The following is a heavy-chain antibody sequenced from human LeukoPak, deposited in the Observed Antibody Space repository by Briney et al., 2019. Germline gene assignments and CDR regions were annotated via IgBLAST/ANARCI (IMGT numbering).Heavy chain of an antibody. CDR3: ARENTIFGVYYGMDV. CDR2: ISSSSSYI. Sequence: GGSLRLSCAASGFTFSSYSMNWVRQAPGKGLEWVSSISSSSSYIYYADSVKGRFTISRDNAKNSLYLKMNSLRAEDTAVYYCARENTIFGVYYGMDVWGQGTTVIVSS. V-gene: IGHV3-21*01. D-gene: IGHD3-3*01. CDR1: GFTFSSYS. J-gene: IGHJ6*02.